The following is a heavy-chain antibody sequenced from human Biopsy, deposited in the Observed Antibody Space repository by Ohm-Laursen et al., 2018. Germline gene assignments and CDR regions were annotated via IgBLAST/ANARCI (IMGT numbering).Heavy chain of an antibody. CDR3: VRAVDYYDPYYYYGLDV. CDR2: INHRGST. D-gene: IGHD3-16*01. J-gene: IGHJ6*02. Sequence: SETLSLTCAVYGESFNGYYWSWIRQPPGKGLEWIGEINHRGSTNYNPSLKSRVTISVDTSKNQFSLKLRSVTAADTAVYYCVRAVDYYDPYYYYGLDVWGQGTTVTVSS. V-gene: IGHV4-34*01. CDR1: GESFNGYY.